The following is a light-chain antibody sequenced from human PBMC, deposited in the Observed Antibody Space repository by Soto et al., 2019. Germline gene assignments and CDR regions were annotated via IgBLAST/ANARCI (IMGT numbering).Light chain of an antibody. CDR3: QQSYSTPST. CDR2: AAS. Sequence: DIQMTQSPSSLSASVGDRVTITCRASQSISSYLNWYQQKPGKAPKLLIYAASSLQSGVPSRFSGSGYGTDFTLTISSLQPEDFSTYYCQQSYSTPSTFGGWTKVEIK. V-gene: IGKV1-39*01. J-gene: IGKJ4*01. CDR1: QSISSY.